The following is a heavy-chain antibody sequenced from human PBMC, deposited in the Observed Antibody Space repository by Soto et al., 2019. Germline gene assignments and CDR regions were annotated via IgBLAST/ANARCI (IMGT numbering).Heavy chain of an antibody. CDR1: GGTFGSYA. V-gene: IGHV1-69*01. D-gene: IGHD2-2*01. CDR3: ARSQGSSTSLAIYYYYYYGMAV. CDR2: IIPHPGTA. J-gene: IGHJ6*02. Sequence: QVQLVQSGAEVKKPGSSVKVSCKASGGTFGSYAISWVRQAPGQGLEWRGGIIPHPGTANYAQKFQGRVTIAADESTSTAYMELSSLRSEDTAVYYWARSQGSSTSLAIYYYYYYGMAVWGQGTTVTVSS.